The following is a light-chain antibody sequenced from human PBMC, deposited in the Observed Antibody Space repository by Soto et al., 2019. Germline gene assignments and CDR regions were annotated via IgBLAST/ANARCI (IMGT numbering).Light chain of an antibody. CDR2: EGN. CDR1: SSDVGTYNL. Sequence: QSVLAQPASVSGSPGQSITVSCTGTSSDVGTYNLVSWYQQHPGKAPKLIIYEGNKRPSGVSYRFSGSKSGNTASLTISGLQAEDEADYYCCSYAAGNTAVFGTGTKVTVL. CDR3: CSYAAGNTAV. J-gene: IGLJ1*01. V-gene: IGLV2-23*01.